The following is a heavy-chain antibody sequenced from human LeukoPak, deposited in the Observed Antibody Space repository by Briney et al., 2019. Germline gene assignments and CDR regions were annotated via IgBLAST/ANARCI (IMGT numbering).Heavy chain of an antibody. J-gene: IGHJ4*02. CDR2: IYPGDSDT. CDR3: ARRRRLDYDSSGYYSVFDY. CDR1: GYSFTSYW. Sequence: GESLKISCKGSGYSFTSYWIGWVRQMPGKGLEWMGIIYPGDSDTRYSPSFQGQVTISADKSISTAYLQWSSLKASDTAMYYCARRRRLDYDSSGYYSVFDYWGQGTLVTVSS. D-gene: IGHD3-22*01. V-gene: IGHV5-51*01.